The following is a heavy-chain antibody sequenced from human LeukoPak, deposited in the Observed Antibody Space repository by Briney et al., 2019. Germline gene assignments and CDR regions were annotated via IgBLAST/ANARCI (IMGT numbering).Heavy chain of an antibody. Sequence: GGSLRLSCAASGFTSSGSAMHWVRQASGKGLEWVGRIRSKANSYATAYAASVKGRFTISRDDSKNTAYLQMNSLKTEDTAVYYCTTDQDTAMAQPFDYWGQGTLVTVSS. D-gene: IGHD5-18*01. V-gene: IGHV3-73*01. CDR2: IRSKANSYAT. CDR3: TTDQDTAMAQPFDY. J-gene: IGHJ4*02. CDR1: GFTSSGSA.